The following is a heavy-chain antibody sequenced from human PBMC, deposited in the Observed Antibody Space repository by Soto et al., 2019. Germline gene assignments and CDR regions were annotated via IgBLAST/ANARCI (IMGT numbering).Heavy chain of an antibody. CDR1: AYTFTIYV. Sequence: ASVRVSGKPSAYTFTIYVMHCVRQAPGQRLEWMEWINAGNGNTKDSQKFQGRVTITRDTSASTAYMELSSLRSEDTAVYYCARGHFYYYYGMDVWGQGTTVTVSS. J-gene: IGHJ6*02. V-gene: IGHV1-3*01. CDR2: INAGNGNT. CDR3: ARGHFYYYYGMDV.